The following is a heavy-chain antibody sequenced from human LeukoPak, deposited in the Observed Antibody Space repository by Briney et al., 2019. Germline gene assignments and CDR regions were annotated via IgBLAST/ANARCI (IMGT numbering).Heavy chain of an antibody. CDR3: ARDLHYDSSGYYYTDYYYGMDV. V-gene: IGHV3-30-3*01. D-gene: IGHD3-22*01. CDR1: GFTFSSYA. CDR2: ISYDGSNK. J-gene: IGHJ6*02. Sequence: GGSLRLSCAASGFTFSSYAMHWVRQAPGKGLEWVAVISYDGSNKYYADSVKGRFTISRDNSKNTLYLQMNSLRAEDTAVYYCARDLHYDSSGYYYTDYYYGMDVWGQGTTVTVSS.